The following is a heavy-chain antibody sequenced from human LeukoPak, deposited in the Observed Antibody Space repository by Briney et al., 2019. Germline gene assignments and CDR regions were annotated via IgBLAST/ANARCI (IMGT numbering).Heavy chain of an antibody. Sequence: GESLKISCKGSGYSFTSYWIACVRQMPGKGLEWMGIIYPGDSDTRYSPSFQGQVTISADKSINTAYLRWSSLKASDTAMYYCARHYSSSSGDAFDIWGQGTMVTVSS. CDR2: IYPGDSDT. V-gene: IGHV5-51*01. J-gene: IGHJ3*02. D-gene: IGHD6-6*01. CDR3: ARHYSSSSGDAFDI. CDR1: GYSFTSYW.